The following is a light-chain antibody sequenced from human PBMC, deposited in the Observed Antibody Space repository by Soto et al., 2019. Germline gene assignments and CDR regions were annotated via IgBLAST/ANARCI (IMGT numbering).Light chain of an antibody. V-gene: IGLV2-23*01. J-gene: IGLJ2*01. CDR3: CSFGSMTTHVL. CDR2: EGS. Sequence: QSALTQTASVSGSPGQSITISCTGTSNDVGGDNLVSWYQQHPGPAPKLIIYEGSKRPSGVSNRFSGSKSGNTASLTISGLRAEDEAEYYCCSFGSMTTHVLFGGGTKLTVL. CDR1: SNDVGGDNL.